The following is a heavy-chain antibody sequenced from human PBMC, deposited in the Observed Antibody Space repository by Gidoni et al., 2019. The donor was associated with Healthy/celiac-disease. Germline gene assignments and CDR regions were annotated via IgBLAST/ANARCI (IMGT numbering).Heavy chain of an antibody. CDR3: TRAPAATITDFDY. J-gene: IGHJ4*02. CDR2: IRSKANSYAT. Sequence: EVQLVESGGGLVQPGGSLKLSCAASGFTFSGSAMHWVRQASGKGLEWVGRIRSKANSYATAYAASVKGRFTISRDDSKNTAYLQMNSLKTEDTAVYYCTRAPAATITDFDYWGQGTLVTVSS. D-gene: IGHD5-12*01. CDR1: GFTFSGSA. V-gene: IGHV3-73*02.